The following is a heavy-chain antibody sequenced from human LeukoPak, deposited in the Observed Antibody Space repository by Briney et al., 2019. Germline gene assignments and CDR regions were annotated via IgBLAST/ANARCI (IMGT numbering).Heavy chain of an antibody. CDR1: GFTFSSYD. CDR2: IGTAGDT. V-gene: IGHV3-13*01. CDR3: ARDRSLVDGDYGVWFDA. Sequence: GGSLRLSCAASGFTFSSYDMHWVRQATGKGLEWVSAIGTAGDTYYPGSVKGRFTISRENAKNSLYLQMNRLTAEDTAVYYCARDRSLVDGDYGVWFDAWGQGSLVTVSS. D-gene: IGHD4-17*01. J-gene: IGHJ5*02.